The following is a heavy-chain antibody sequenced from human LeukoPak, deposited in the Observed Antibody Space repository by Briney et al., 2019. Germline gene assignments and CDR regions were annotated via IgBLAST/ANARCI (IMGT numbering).Heavy chain of an antibody. J-gene: IGHJ4*02. V-gene: IGHV1-3*01. CDR1: GYTFTSYA. Sequence: ASVKVSCKASGYTFTSYAMHWVRQAPGQRLEWMGWINAGNGNTKYSQKFQGRVTITRDTSASTAYMELSSLRSEDTAVYYCAGGEGIAAAGIGYLGQGTLVTVSS. CDR3: AGGEGIAAAGIGY. CDR2: INAGNGNT. D-gene: IGHD6-13*01.